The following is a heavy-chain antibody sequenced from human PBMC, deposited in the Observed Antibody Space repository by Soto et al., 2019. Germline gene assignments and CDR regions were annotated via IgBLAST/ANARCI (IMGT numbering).Heavy chain of an antibody. CDR2: IYYSGST. Sequence: SETLSLTCTVSGGSISSYYWSWIRQPPGKGLEWIGYIYYSGSTNYNPSLKSRVTISVDTSKNQFSLKLSSVTAADTAVYYCARDHLGYNWNDVKALSAFDIWGQGTMVTVSS. CDR3: ARDHLGYNWNDVKALSAFDI. D-gene: IGHD1-1*01. J-gene: IGHJ3*02. CDR1: GGSISSYY. V-gene: IGHV4-59*01.